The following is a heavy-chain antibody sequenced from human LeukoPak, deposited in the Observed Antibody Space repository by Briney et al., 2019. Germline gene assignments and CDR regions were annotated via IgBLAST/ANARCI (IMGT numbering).Heavy chain of an antibody. CDR2: IYYSRTT. CDR1: GGSIRSSSYS. CDR3: ARLHSRREYYSDY. D-gene: IGHD6-13*01. V-gene: IGHV4-39*01. J-gene: IGHJ4*02. Sequence: SETLSLTCTVSGGSIRSSSYSWGWIRQPPGQGLEWLGSIYYSRTTYYNPSLKSRVTISVDTSKNQFSLKVSSVTAADTAVYYCARLHSRREYYSDYWGQGTLVTVSS.